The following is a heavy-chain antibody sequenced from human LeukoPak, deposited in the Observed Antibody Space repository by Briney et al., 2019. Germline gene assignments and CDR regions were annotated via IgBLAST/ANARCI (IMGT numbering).Heavy chain of an antibody. Sequence: SETLSLTCTVSGGSISTYYWSWIRQPPGKGLEWIGFVYYSGSTNYNPSLKSRVTISIDTSKNQFSLKVNSVTAADTAVYYCARESEYQGYSSTWHYFDYWGQGTLVTVSS. J-gene: IGHJ4*02. CDR2: VYYSGST. CDR3: ARESEYQGYSSTWHYFDY. D-gene: IGHD6-13*01. V-gene: IGHV4-59*01. CDR1: GGSISTYY.